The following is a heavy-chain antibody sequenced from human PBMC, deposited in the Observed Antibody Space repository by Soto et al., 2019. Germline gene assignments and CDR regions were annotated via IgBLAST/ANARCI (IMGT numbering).Heavy chain of an antibody. Sequence: GGSLRLSCEASGFTFGNYAMTWVRQGPGRGLEWVSSISSSSSYIYYADSVKGRFTISRDNAKNSLYLQMNSLRAEDTAVYYCARDREYRGAGTYYYGMDVWGKGTTVTVSS. D-gene: IGHD6-19*01. CDR3: ARDREYRGAGTYYYGMDV. V-gene: IGHV3-21*01. J-gene: IGHJ6*04. CDR1: GFTFGNYA. CDR2: ISSSSSYI.